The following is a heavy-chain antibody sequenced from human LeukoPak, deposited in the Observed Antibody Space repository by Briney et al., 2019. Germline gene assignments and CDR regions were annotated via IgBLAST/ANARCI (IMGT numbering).Heavy chain of an antibody. D-gene: IGHD2-2*01. Sequence: SVKVSCKASGGTFSSYAISWVRQAPGQGLEWMGGIIPIFGTANYARKFQGRVTITTDESTSTAYMELSSLRSEDTAGYYCARAGYCSSTSCSYPYYYYYMDVWGKGTTVTVSS. V-gene: IGHV1-69*05. CDR2: IIPIFGTA. CDR1: GGTFSSYA. J-gene: IGHJ6*03. CDR3: ARAGYCSSTSCSYPYYYYYMDV.